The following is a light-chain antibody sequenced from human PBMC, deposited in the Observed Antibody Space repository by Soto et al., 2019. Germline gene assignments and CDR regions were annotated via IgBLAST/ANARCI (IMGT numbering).Light chain of an antibody. Sequence: DLQMTQSPSSVSASIGDRVTITCRASQIIGSWLAWYQQKPGKAPTLLIYAASSLQSGVPSRFSGSGSGTDSTLTITSLQAEDSATYYCQQANSFPFTFGPGTKVHIK. CDR1: QIIGSW. CDR3: QQANSFPFT. J-gene: IGKJ3*01. CDR2: AAS. V-gene: IGKV1-12*02.